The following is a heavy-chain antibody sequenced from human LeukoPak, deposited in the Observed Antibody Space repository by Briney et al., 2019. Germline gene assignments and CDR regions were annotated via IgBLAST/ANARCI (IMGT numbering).Heavy chain of an antibody. CDR2: IKQDGSEK. V-gene: IGHV3-7*01. CDR3: ARDLGPGQYYYYYIDV. CDR1: GFSFSDFY. J-gene: IGHJ6*03. Sequence: PGGSLRLSCAASGFSFSDFYMSWIRQAPGKGLEWVANIKQDGSEKYYVDSVKGRFTISRDNAKNSLYLQMNSLRAEDTAVYYCARDLGPGQYYYYYIDVWGKGTTVTVSS.